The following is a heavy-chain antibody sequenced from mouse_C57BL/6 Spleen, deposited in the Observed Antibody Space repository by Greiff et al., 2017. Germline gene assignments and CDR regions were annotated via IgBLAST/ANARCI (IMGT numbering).Heavy chain of an antibody. CDR2: IRNKANGYTT. D-gene: IGHD1-1*01. V-gene: IGHV7-3*01. CDR1: GFTFTDYY. J-gene: IGHJ3*01. Sequence: DVMLVESGGGLVQPGGSLSLSCAASGFTFTDYYMSWVRQPPGKALEWLGFIRNKANGYTTEYSASVKGRFTISRDNSQSILYLQMNALRAEDSATYYCARYGTTEGFAYWGQGTLVTVSA. CDR3: ARYGTTEGFAY.